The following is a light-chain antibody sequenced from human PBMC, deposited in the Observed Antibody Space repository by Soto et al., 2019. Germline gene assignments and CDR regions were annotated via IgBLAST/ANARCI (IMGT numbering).Light chain of an antibody. CDR1: QSISTW. J-gene: IGKJ4*01. Sequence: DIQMTQSPSTLSASVGDRVTITCRASQSISTWLAWYQQKPGKAPKLLIYKASNLEGGVTSRFSGSGSGTDFNITISSLQPDDFATYYCQQYNTYPLTFGGGTTMEIK. CDR2: KAS. CDR3: QQYNTYPLT. V-gene: IGKV1-5*03.